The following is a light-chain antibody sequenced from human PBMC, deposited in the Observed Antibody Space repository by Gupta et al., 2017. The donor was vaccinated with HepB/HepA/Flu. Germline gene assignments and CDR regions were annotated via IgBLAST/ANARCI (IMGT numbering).Light chain of an antibody. Sequence: SYDLTQPPSVSVSPGQTASIPCSGDKLGNKYACWYQQKPRQSPVLVIYQDVKRPSGIPERFSGSNSGNTATLTISGTQAMDEADYFCQAWDSNTVVFGGGTKLTVL. CDR2: QDV. CDR3: QAWDSNTVV. V-gene: IGLV3-1*01. CDR1: KLGNKY. J-gene: IGLJ2*01.